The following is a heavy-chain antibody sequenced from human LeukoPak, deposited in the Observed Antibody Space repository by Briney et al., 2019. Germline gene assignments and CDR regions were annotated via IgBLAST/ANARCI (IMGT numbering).Heavy chain of an antibody. CDR2: IYHSGST. CDR3: ASGDLWFGGEVDY. CDR1: GGSISSGGYS. Sequence: SETLSLTCAVSGGSISSGGYSWSWIRQPPGKGLEWIGYIYHSGSTYYNPSLKSRVTISVDRSKNQFSLKLSSVTAADTAVYYCASGDLWFGGEVDYWGQGTPVTVSS. J-gene: IGHJ4*02. V-gene: IGHV4-30-2*01. D-gene: IGHD3-10*01.